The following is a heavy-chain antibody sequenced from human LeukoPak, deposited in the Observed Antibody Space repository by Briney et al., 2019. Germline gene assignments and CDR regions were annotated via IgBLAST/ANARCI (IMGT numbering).Heavy chain of an antibody. CDR3: ASSGSYRFDY. J-gene: IGHJ4*02. CDR1: GFTFSSYS. CDR2: ITASGTAM. D-gene: IGHD1-26*01. Sequence: GGSLRLSCAASGFTFSSYSMNWVRQAPGKGLEWVSHITASGTAMFYADSVKGRFTISRDNAKNTLYLQMNSLRDEDTAVYYCASSGSYRFDYWGQGTLVTVSS. V-gene: IGHV3-48*02.